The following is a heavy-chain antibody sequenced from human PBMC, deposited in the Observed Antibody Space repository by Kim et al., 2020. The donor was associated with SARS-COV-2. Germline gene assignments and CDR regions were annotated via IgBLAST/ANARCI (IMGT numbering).Heavy chain of an antibody. D-gene: IGHD3-3*01. CDR2: IYYSGST. J-gene: IGHJ6*02. CDR3: ARHDLKRVTFFGVIIPPYGMDA. V-gene: IGHV4-39*01. CDR1: GGSISSSSYY. Sequence: SETLSLTCTVSGGSISSSSYYWGWIRQPPGKGLEWIGSIYYSGSTYYNPSLKSRVTISVDTSKNQFSLKLSSVTAADTAVYYCARHDLKRVTFFGVIIPPYGMDAWGQGTTVTVSS.